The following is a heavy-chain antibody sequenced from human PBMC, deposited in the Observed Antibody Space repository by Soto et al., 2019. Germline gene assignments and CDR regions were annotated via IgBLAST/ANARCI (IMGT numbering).Heavy chain of an antibody. CDR3: ARDQYKGDFWSGYYSSAYYYGMDV. Sequence: ASVKVSCKASGGTLTNFINYPINWVRQAPGQGLEWMGIINPSGGSTSYAQKFQDRVTMTRDTSTSTVYMELSSLRSEDTAVYYCARDQYKGDFWSGYYSSAYYYGMDVWGQGTTVTVSS. J-gene: IGHJ6*02. V-gene: IGHV1-46*01. CDR1: GGTLTNFINY. CDR2: INPSGGST. D-gene: IGHD3-3*01.